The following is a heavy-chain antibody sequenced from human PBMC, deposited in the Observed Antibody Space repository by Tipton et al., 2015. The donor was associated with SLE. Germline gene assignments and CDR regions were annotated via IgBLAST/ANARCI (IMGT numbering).Heavy chain of an antibody. V-gene: IGHV3-74*01. Sequence: SLRLSCAASGFTFSDYYMSWIRQAPGKGLVWVSRFNSDGSSTTYADSVKGRFTISRDNAKNTLYLQMNSLRAEDTAVYYCARKGGARLGESGMDVWGQGTTVTVSS. CDR3: ARKGGARLGESGMDV. J-gene: IGHJ6*02. D-gene: IGHD3-10*01. CDR1: GFTFSDYY. CDR2: FNSDGSST.